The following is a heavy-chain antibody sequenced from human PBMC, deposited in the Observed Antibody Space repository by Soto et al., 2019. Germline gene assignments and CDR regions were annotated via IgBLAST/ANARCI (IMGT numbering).Heavy chain of an antibody. CDR1: GFSFSSYA. CDR3: ARGRGPVGLTVEDFDN. CDR2: ISYDGSNK. V-gene: IGHV3-30-3*01. J-gene: IGHJ4*02. Sequence: SLSLYCATSGFSFSSYAMHSVRQATGKGLEWVAVISYDGSNKYYADSVKGRFTISRDNSKNTLYLQMNSLRAEDTAVYYCARGRGPVGLTVEDFDNWGQETLVTVSS. D-gene: IGHD2-21*02.